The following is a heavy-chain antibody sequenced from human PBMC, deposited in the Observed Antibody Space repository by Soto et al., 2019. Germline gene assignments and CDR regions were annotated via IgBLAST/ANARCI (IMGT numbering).Heavy chain of an antibody. CDR1: GGSISSGGYF. J-gene: IGHJ4*02. D-gene: IGHD1-1*01. V-gene: IGHV4-31*01. CDR3: ARGVLY. CDR2: IFYSGTT. Sequence: QVQLQESGPGLVKPSQTLSLTCTVSGGSISSGGYFWSWIRQPPGKGLEWIGNIFYSGTTYYNPSPNSPSTISGAPSTNQFSLKLRSVTAADMAVYFCARGVLYWGQGTLVTVSS.